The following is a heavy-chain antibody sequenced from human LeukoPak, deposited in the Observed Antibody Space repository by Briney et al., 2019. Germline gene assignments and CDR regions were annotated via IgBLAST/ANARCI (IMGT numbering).Heavy chain of an antibody. CDR3: ARGQRRGYSYGYAGLPYYYYGMDV. J-gene: IGHJ6*02. Sequence: SETLSLTCAVYGGSFSGYYWSWIRQPPGKGLEWIGEINHSGSTNYNPSLKSRVTISVDTSKNQFSLKLSSVTAADTAVYYCARGQRRGYSYGYAGLPYYYYGMDVWGQGTTVTVSS. CDR2: INHSGST. D-gene: IGHD5-18*01. V-gene: IGHV4-34*01. CDR1: GGSFSGYY.